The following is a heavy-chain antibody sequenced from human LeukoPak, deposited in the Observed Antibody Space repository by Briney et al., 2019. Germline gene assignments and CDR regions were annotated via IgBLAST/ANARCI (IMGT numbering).Heavy chain of an antibody. CDR2: ISAYNGNT. J-gene: IGHJ5*02. D-gene: IGHD6-19*01. CDR1: GYTFTSYD. V-gene: IGHV1-18*01. CDR3: ARDLRTAVAGNWFDP. Sequence: GASVKVSCKASGYTFTSYDISWVRQAPGQALEWMGWISAYNGNTNYAQKFQGRVTMTTDTSTSTAYMELRSLRSDDTAVYYCARDLRTAVAGNWFDPWGQGTLVTVSS.